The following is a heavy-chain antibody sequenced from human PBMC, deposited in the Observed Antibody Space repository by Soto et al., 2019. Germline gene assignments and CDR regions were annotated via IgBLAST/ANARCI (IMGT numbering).Heavy chain of an antibody. CDR3: AQMWFGELWHGMDV. V-gene: IGHV1-69*02. D-gene: IGHD3-10*01. J-gene: IGHJ6*02. CDR2: IIPILDVS. Sequence: QLVQSGAEVKKPGSSVKVSCKASGGDFNSYTLSWVRQAPGQGPERMGTIIPILDVSKNAQKFQGRVTITADKSTATVYMELRSLKSEDTAIYYCAQMWFGELWHGMDVWGQGTTVTVSS. CDR1: GGDFNSYT.